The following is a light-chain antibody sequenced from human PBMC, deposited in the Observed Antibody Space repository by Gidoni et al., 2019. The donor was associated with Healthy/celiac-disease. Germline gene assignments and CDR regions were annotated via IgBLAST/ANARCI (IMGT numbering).Light chain of an antibody. CDR1: QGISSA. CDR2: DAS. V-gene: IGKV1-13*02. CDR3: QEFNSYPH. Sequence: AIQLTHTPSSLSASVGDRVTITCRASQGISSAVVWYQQKPGKAPKLLIYDASSLESGVESRFGGRGGGTDLTITSSSLQPEDGATYYCQEFNSYPHFGGGTKVEIK. J-gene: IGKJ4*01.